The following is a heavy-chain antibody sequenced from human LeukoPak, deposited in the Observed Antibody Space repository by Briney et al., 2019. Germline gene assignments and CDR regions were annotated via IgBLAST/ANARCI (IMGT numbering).Heavy chain of an antibody. J-gene: IGHJ3*02. Sequence: SQTLSLTCAVSGGSISSGGYSWSWIRQPPGKGLEWIGYIYHSGSTYYNPSLKSRVTISVDTSKNQFSLKLSSVTAADTAVYYCARGGSGSYGWGAFDIWGQGTMVTVSS. D-gene: IGHD1-26*01. CDR2: IYHSGST. CDR3: ARGGSGSYGWGAFDI. V-gene: IGHV4-30-2*01. CDR1: GGSISSGGYS.